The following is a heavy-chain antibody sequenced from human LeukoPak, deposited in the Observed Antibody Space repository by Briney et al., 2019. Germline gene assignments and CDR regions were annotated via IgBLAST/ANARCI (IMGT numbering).Heavy chain of an antibody. CDR2: INGDGGSI. Sequence: PGGSLRLSCAASGFTFSSYWMHWVRQAPGKGLVWVSRINGDGGSINYADSVKGRFTISRDNAKNSLYLQMSSLRAEDTAVYYCARLYSTGWYGGPDYWGQGTLVAVSS. D-gene: IGHD6-19*01. CDR1: GFTFSSYW. V-gene: IGHV3-74*01. CDR3: ARLYSTGWYGGPDY. J-gene: IGHJ4*02.